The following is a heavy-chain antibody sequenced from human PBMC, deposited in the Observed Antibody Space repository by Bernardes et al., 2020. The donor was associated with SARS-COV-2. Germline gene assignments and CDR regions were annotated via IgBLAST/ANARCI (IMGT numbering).Heavy chain of an antibody. CDR2: LYYTGST. Sequence: SETLSLTCTVSGGSISAYYWSWFRQLPGKGLEWIGYLYYTGSTNYNPSLQSRVTISVDTSKNQFSLKLIAVTAADTAVYYCARGFDYWGQGILVTVSS. J-gene: IGHJ4*02. CDR1: GGSISAYY. V-gene: IGHV4-59*01. CDR3: ARGFDY.